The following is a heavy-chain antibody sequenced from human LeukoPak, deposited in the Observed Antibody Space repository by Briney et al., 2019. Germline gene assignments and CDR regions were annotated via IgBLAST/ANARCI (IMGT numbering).Heavy chain of an antibody. CDR3: AKHLTGTKSFDY. D-gene: IGHD1-7*01. V-gene: IGHV3-23*01. CDR1: GFTFRSFA. J-gene: IGHJ4*02. Sequence: GGSLRLSCAASGFTFRSFALTWVRQAPGKGLEWVSAIGGGNTYYADSVKGRFTISRDTSEDTLYLQLNSLTAEDTAVYYCAKHLTGTKSFDYWGQGTLVTVSS. CDR2: IGGGNT.